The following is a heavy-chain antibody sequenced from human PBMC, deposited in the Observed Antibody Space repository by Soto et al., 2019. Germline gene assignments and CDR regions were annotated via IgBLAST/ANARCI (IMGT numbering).Heavy chain of an antibody. Sequence: QVLLVQSGAEMKQPGSSVSVSCRASGDRFTNYAFTWVRQAPGQGPEWLGGIILALGTPHYSQRFQGRLTITAVESSSTVYMELGSLRLDDTAVYYCGRYCTNTKCRGGYYLDLWGQGTLLTVSS. CDR3: GRYCTNTKCRGGYYLDL. D-gene: IGHD2-8*01. CDR2: IILALGTP. J-gene: IGHJ5*02. CDR1: GDRFTNYA. V-gene: IGHV1-69*01.